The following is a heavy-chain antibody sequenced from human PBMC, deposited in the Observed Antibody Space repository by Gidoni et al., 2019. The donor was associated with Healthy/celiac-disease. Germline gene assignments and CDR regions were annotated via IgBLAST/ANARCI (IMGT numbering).Heavy chain of an antibody. CDR1: GGTFSSYA. D-gene: IGHD1-26*01. CDR3: ASVGRVGATPYGYYYGMDV. Sequence: QVQLVQSGAEVKKPGSSVKVSCTASGGTFSSYAISWVRQAPGQGLEWMGGIIPIFGTANYAQKFQGRVTITADESTSTAYMELSSLRSEDTAVYYCASVGRVGATPYGYYYGMDVWGQGTTVTVSS. CDR2: IIPIFGTA. J-gene: IGHJ6*02. V-gene: IGHV1-69*01.